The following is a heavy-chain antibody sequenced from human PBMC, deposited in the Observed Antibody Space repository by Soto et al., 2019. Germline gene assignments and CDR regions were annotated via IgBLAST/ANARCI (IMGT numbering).Heavy chain of an antibody. CDR1: GFTFSSYS. CDR2: ISSSSSTI. J-gene: IGHJ4*02. CDR3: GSGGYPFDN. Sequence: EVQLVESGGGLVQPGGSLRLSCAASGFTFSSYSMNWVRQAPGKGLEWVSYISSSSSTIYYADSVKGRFTISRDNAKNSLYLQLNSLSDEDRPVYYCGSGGYPFDNWGQGTLVTVPS. V-gene: IGHV3-48*02. D-gene: IGHD1-26*01.